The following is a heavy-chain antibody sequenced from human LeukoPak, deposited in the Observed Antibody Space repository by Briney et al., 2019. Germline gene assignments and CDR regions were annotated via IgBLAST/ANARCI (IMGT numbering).Heavy chain of an antibody. CDR3: ARGPRHFDY. J-gene: IGHJ4*02. Sequence: GGSLRLSCAASGFTFSSYSMNWVRQAPGKGLEWVSSISSSSSYIYYADSVKGQFAISRDNAKNSLSLQMNSLRAEDTAVYYCARGPRHFDYWGQGTLVTVSS. CDR2: ISSSSSYI. V-gene: IGHV3-21*01. CDR1: GFTFSSYS.